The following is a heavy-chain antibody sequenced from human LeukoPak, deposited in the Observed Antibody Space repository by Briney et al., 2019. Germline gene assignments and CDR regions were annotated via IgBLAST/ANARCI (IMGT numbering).Heavy chain of an antibody. Sequence: PSETLSLTCTVSGGSISSYYWSWIRQPAGKGLEWIGRIYYGGSTYYKSSLRSRVTISVDTSKNQFSLKVSSVTAADRAVYYCARGQLALYYYNGMDVWGQGTTVTVSS. CDR3: ARGQLALYYYNGMDV. V-gene: IGHV4-59*05. CDR1: GGSISSYY. J-gene: IGHJ6*02. CDR2: IYYGGST. D-gene: IGHD1-1*01.